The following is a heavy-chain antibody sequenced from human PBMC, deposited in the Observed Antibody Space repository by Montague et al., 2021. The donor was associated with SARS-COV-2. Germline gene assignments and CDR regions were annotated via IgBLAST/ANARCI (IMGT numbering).Heavy chain of an antibody. Sequence: SETLSLTCAVHGGSFSTYSWNWIRQPPGKGLEWIGEIHHGGSTNYNPSLNSRVTISADTSKNKFSLKLTSVAAAATAVYYCAGLGDGVVPAPVLGVGPYYSSYYGDVWGKGTTVTVSS. CDR1: GGSFSTYS. CDR3: AGLGDGVVPAPVLGVGPYYSSYYGDV. D-gene: IGHD3-10*01. J-gene: IGHJ6*03. CDR2: IHHGGST. V-gene: IGHV4-34*01.